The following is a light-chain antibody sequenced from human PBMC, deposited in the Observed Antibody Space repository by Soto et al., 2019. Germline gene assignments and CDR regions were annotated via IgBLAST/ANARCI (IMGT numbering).Light chain of an antibody. CDR2: EVT. Sequence: QSVLTQPASVSGSPGQSITISCTGTSSDVGGYNYVSWYQQHPGKAPKLMIYEVTNRPSGVSNRLSGSKSGNTASLTISGLQPEDEADYYCSSYISTGTGTVVVFGTGTKVTVL. J-gene: IGLJ1*01. CDR1: SSDVGGYNY. V-gene: IGLV2-14*03. CDR3: SSYISTGTGTVVV.